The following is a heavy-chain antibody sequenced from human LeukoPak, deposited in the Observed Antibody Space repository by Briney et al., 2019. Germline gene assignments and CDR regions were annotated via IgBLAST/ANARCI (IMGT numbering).Heavy chain of an antibody. Sequence: GGSLRLSCAASGFTFSSYGMHWVRQAPGKGLEWVAFIRYDGSNKYYADSVKGRFTISRDNAKNSLYLQMNSLRAEDTAVYYCARGRYGSGSYYNVEKLFDYWGQETLVTVSS. CDR3: ARGRYGSGSYYNVEKLFDY. CDR2: IRYDGSNK. V-gene: IGHV3-30*02. D-gene: IGHD3-10*01. CDR1: GFTFSSYG. J-gene: IGHJ4*02.